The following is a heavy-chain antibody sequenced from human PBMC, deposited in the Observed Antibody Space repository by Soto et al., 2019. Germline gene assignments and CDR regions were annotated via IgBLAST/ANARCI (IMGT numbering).Heavy chain of an antibody. D-gene: IGHD1-26*01. CDR3: ARLAEWEYYDGMDV. Sequence: EVQLVESGGGLVQPGGSLKLSCAVSGFTFSVSAIHWVRQASGKGLEWVGRIRSKADNYATAYGASVKGRFSISRDDSKNTAYLQMSSLNTEDTAVYYCARLAEWEYYDGMDVWVQGTTVTVSS. V-gene: IGHV3-73*02. J-gene: IGHJ6*02. CDR2: IRSKADNYAT. CDR1: GFTFSVSA.